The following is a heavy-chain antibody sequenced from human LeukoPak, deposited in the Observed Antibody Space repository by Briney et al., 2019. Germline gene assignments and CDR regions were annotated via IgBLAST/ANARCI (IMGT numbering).Heavy chain of an antibody. J-gene: IGHJ3*02. V-gene: IGHV1-69*13. CDR1: GGTFISYA. Sequence: SVKVSCKASGGTFISYAISWVRQAPGQGLEWMGGTIPIFGTANYAQKFQGRVTITADESTSTAYMELSSLRSEDTAVYYCARIGRITMVRGVISGAFDIWGQGTMVTVSS. D-gene: IGHD3-10*01. CDR3: ARIGRITMVRGVISGAFDI. CDR2: TIPIFGTA.